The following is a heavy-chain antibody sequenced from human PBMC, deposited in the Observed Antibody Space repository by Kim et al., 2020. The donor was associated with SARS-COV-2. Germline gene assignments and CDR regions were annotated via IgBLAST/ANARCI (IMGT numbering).Heavy chain of an antibody. J-gene: IGHJ4*02. D-gene: IGHD3-9*01. CDR2: ISGNGGTK. CDR1: GFTFNSYA. CDR3: AKDRILTGYFFFDS. Sequence: GGSLRRSCTASGFTFNSYAMTWVRQAPGKGLEWVSTISGNGGTKHYADSVKGRFTVSRDNSKNTFSLQMNSLRAEDTAVYHCAKDRILTGYFFFDSWGQGSLVIVSS. V-gene: IGHV3-23*01.